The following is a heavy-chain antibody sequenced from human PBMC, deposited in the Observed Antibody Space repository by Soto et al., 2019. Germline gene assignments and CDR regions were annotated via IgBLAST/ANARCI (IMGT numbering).Heavy chain of an antibody. J-gene: IGHJ2*01. Sequence: QVQLQESGPGLVKPSQTLSLTCTVSGGSISSGDYYWSWIRQPPGKGLEWIGYIYYSGSTYYNPSLKRRVTISVDTSKNQFSLKLSSVTAADTAVDYCARRILVADWYFDLWGRGTLVTVSS. D-gene: IGHD3-22*01. CDR3: ARRILVADWYFDL. V-gene: IGHV4-30-4*01. CDR1: GGSISSGDYY. CDR2: IYYSGST.